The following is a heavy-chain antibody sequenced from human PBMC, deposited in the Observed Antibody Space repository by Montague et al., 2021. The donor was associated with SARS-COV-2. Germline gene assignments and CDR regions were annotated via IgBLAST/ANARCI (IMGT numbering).Heavy chain of an antibody. V-gene: IGHV2-70*11. Sequence: PALVKPTQTLTLTCTFSGFSLSTSGMSVTWIRQPPGKALEWLARIDWDNDKYYSTSLKTRLTISKDTSKNQVVLTVTNVDPFDTATYYCARIVSLVVPGDIPRGYCYGLAVWGKGTPVIVS. J-gene: IGHJ6*04. D-gene: IGHD2-2*01. CDR1: GFSLSTSGMS. CDR2: IDWDNDK. CDR3: ARIVSLVVPGDIPRGYCYGLAV.